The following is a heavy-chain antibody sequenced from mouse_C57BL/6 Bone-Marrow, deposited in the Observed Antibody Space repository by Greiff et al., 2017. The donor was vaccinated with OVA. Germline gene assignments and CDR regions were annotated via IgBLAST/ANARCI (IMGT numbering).Heavy chain of an antibody. CDR2: IDPEDGET. CDR1: GFNIKDYY. Sequence: EVQLQQSGAELVKPGASVKLSCTASGFNIKDYYMHWVKQRTEQGLEWIGRIDPEDGETKYAPKFQGKATITADTSSTTAYLQLSRLTSVYTAVYSCASLYYYGSRDLSFDVWGTGTTVTVSS. CDR3: ASLYYYGSRDLSFDV. D-gene: IGHD1-1*01. J-gene: IGHJ1*03. V-gene: IGHV14-2*01.